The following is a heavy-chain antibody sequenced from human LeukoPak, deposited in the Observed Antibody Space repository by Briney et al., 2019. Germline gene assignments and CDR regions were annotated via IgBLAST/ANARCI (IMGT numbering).Heavy chain of an antibody. CDR3: ARGGRAVAGTRDPFDY. CDR1: GYTFTGYY. CDR2: IDPNSGDT. J-gene: IGHJ4*02. V-gene: IGHV1-2*02. Sequence: ASVKVSCKAAGYTFTGYYVHGVRQAPGQGREWMGWIDPNSGDTNYAQKFQGRVTMTRDTSISTAYMELSRLRSDDTAVYYCARGGRAVAGTRDPFDYWGQGTLVTVSS. D-gene: IGHD6-19*01.